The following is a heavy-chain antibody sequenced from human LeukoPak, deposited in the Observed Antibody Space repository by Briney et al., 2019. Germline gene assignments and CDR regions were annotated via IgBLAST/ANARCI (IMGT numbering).Heavy chain of an antibody. Sequence: ASVKVSCKASGYTFTSYDVNWFRQATGQWLEWMGWMNPSSGNTGYAQKFQGRVTLTRDTSISTAYMELSSLRSEDTAVYYCAKNTALTGEFESWGQGTLVTVSS. CDR2: MNPSSGNT. J-gene: IGHJ4*02. CDR3: AKNTALTGEFES. CDR1: GYTFTSYD. V-gene: IGHV1-8*01. D-gene: IGHD7-27*01.